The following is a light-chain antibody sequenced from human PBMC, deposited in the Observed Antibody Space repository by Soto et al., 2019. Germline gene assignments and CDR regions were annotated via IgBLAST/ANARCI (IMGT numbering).Light chain of an antibody. CDR2: KAS. Sequence: PSILSGSVGDRITVTCRASQTISSWLAWYQQKPGKAPKLLIYKASTLKSGVPSRFSGSGSGTEFTLTISSLQPDDFATYYCQQYNSYLITFGQGTRLEIK. CDR3: QQYNSYLIT. CDR1: QTISSW. J-gene: IGKJ5*01. V-gene: IGKV1-5*03.